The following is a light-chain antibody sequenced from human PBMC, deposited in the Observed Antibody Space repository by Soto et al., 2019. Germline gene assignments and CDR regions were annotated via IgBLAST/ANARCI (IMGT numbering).Light chain of an antibody. Sequence: GDSFTITCKASQNIRNWLAWYQQKPRKAPNSLIYDASSLKSGVPAGFSGGGSGTACTLTISSLQPDYFATYYCQQYNPYATVGQGPRLEL. CDR2: DAS. CDR1: QNIRNW. V-gene: IGKV1-5*01. CDR3: QQYNPYAT. J-gene: IGKJ5*01.